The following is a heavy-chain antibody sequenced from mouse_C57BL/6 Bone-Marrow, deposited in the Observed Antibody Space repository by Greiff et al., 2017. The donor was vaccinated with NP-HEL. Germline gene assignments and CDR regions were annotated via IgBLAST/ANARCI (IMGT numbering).Heavy chain of an antibody. CDR2: IYPGSGST. J-gene: IGHJ3*01. D-gene: IGHD4-1*01. CDR3: ARIDWAWFAY. Sequence: QVQLKESGAELVKPGASVKMSCKASGYTFTSYWITWVKQRPGQGLEWIGDIYPGSGSTNYNEKFKSKATLTVDTSSSTAYMQLSSLTSEDSAVYYCARIDWAWFAYWGQGTLVTVSA. CDR1: GYTFTSYW. V-gene: IGHV1-55*01.